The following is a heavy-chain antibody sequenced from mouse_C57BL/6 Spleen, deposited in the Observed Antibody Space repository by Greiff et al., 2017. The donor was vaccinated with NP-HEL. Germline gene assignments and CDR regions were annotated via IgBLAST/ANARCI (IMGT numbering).Heavy chain of an antibody. V-gene: IGHV1-82*01. Sequence: VQLQQSGPELVKPGASVKISCKASGYAFSSSWMNWVKQRPGKGLEWIGRIYPGDGDTNYNGKFKGKATLTADKSSSTAYMQLISLTSEDSAVCFCARKGPGTYYFDYWGQGTTLTVSS. J-gene: IGHJ2*01. D-gene: IGHD4-1*01. CDR1: GYAFSSSW. CDR2: IYPGDGDT. CDR3: ARKGPGTYYFDY.